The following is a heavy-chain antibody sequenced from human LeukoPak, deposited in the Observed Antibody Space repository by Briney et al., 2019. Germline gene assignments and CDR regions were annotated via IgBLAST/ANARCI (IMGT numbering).Heavy chain of an antibody. J-gene: IGHJ4*02. V-gene: IGHV1-3*01. D-gene: IGHD4-23*01. CDR3: ARAYGGDSELDY. CDR1: GYTFTSYA. Sequence: ASVKVSCKASGYTFTSYAMHWVRQAPGQRLEWMGWINAGNGNTKYSQKFQGRVTITRDTSTGTVYMELRSLRSDDTAVYYCARAYGGDSELDYWGQGTLVTVSS. CDR2: INAGNGNT.